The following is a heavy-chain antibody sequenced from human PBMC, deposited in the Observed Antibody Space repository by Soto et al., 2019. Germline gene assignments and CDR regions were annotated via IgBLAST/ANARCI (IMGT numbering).Heavy chain of an antibody. CDR2: IYYIENT. V-gene: IGHV4-39*01. CDR3: ATHPACAPVDH. J-gene: IGHJ4*02. Sequence: SEALSITFRGPDGSLRSSHKHSGWIRQAPGKGLEWIGNIYYIENTYYNPSLKSRVTISVDTSKNQFSLRLTSVTAADTAVYYCATHPACAPVDHWGQGTLVTVSP. CDR1: DGSLRSSHKH.